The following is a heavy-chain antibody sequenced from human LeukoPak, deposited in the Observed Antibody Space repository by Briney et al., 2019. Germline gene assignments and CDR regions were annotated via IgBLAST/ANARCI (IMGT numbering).Heavy chain of an antibody. J-gene: IGHJ4*02. CDR1: GVSISSYY. CDR2: IYYSGST. V-gene: IGHV4-59*01. Sequence: KPAETLSLTCTVSGVSISSYYWSWIRQPPGKGLEWIGYIYYSGSTNYNPSLKSRVTISVDTSKNQFSLKLSSVTAADTAAYYCARGGYSYGYLVSWGQGTLVTVSS. D-gene: IGHD5-18*01. CDR3: ARGGYSYGYLVS.